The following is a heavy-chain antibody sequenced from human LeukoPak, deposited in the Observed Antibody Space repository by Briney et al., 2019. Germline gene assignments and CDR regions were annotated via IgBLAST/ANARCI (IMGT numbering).Heavy chain of an antibody. CDR2: IYYSGST. D-gene: IGHD2-2*01. J-gene: IGHJ3*02. CDR1: GGSISSYY. V-gene: IGHV4-59*12. CDR3: ARDLRSSSTKAKNAFDI. Sequence: SETLSLTCTVSGGSISSYYWSWIRQPPGKGLEWIGYIYYSGSTNYNPSLKSRVTMSVDTSKNQFSLKLSSVTAADTAVYYCARDLRSSSTKAKNAFDIWGQGTMVTVSS.